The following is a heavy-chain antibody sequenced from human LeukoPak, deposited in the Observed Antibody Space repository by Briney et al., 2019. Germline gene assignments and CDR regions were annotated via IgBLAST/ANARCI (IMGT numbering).Heavy chain of an antibody. CDR3: ARNTCSGGSCYSDY. Sequence: ASVKVSCKASGYTFTSYGVSWVRQAPGQGLEWMGWISAYNGNTNYAQKLQGRVTMTTDTSTSTAYMELRSLRSDDTAVYYCARNTCSGGSCYSDYWGQGTLVTVSS. CDR1: GYTFTSYG. V-gene: IGHV1-18*01. D-gene: IGHD2-15*01. CDR2: ISAYNGNT. J-gene: IGHJ4*02.